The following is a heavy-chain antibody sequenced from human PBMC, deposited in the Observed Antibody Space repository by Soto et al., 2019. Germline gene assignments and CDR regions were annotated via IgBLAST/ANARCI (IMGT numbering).Heavy chain of an antibody. D-gene: IGHD6-19*01. CDR1: GYSFTSYW. J-gene: IGHJ4*01. V-gene: IGHV5-51*01. CDR2: IYPGDSDT. Sequence: GESLKISCKGSGYSFTSYWIGWVRQMPGKGLEWMGIIYPGDSDTRYSPSFQGQVTFSSDKSVSTAYLQWSSLRASDTAIYYCTRHDFVAGTTFDFWGHGTLVTVSS. CDR3: TRHDFVAGTTFDF.